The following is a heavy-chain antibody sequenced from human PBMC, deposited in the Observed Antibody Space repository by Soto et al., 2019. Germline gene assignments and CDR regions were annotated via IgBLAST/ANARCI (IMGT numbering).Heavy chain of an antibody. J-gene: IGHJ4*02. Sequence: QVQLVESGGGVVQPGRSLRLSCAASGFTFSSYGMHWVRQAPGKGLEWVAVIWYDGSNKYYADSVKGRFTISSDNSKNTLYLQMNSLRAEDTAVYYCARTGIAVAGLDYWGQGTLVTVSS. D-gene: IGHD6-19*01. CDR2: IWYDGSNK. CDR3: ARTGIAVAGLDY. V-gene: IGHV3-33*01. CDR1: GFTFSSYG.